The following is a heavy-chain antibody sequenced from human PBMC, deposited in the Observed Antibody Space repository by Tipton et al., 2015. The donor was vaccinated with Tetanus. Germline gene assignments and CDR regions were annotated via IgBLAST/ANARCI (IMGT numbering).Heavy chain of an antibody. CDR2: ISVRGSHT. CDR3: AKDPASRGWFDP. CDR1: GFPFHSYA. Sequence: SLRLSCKGSGFPFHSYALAWVRQAPGKGLEWVSGISVRGSHTYYADPVKGRFSISRDNSKNTVYLQMNSLRDKDTAVYYCAKDPASRGWFDPWGQGTLVSVSS. V-gene: IGHV3-23*01. J-gene: IGHJ5*02.